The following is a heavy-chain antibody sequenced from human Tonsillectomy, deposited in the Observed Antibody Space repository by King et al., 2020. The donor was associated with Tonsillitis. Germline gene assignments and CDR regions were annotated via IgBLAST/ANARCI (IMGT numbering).Heavy chain of an antibody. V-gene: IGHV1-69*01. CDR2: IIPIFGTA. D-gene: IGHD2-2*02. Sequence: VQLVESGAEVKKPGSSVKVSCKASGGTFSSYAISWVRQAPGQGLEWMGGIIPIFGTANYAQKFQGRVTITADESTSTAYMELSSLRSEDTAVYYCARGYLDRRRYCSSTSCYTRFYYWGQGTLVTVSS. CDR3: ARGYLDRRRYCSSTSCYTRFYY. J-gene: IGHJ4*02. CDR1: GGTFSSYA.